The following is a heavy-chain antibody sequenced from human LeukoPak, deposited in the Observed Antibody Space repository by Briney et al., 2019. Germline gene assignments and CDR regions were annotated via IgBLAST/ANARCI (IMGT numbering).Heavy chain of an antibody. D-gene: IGHD4-17*01. CDR1: GGSISSSSHY. Sequence: SETLSLTCTVSGGSISSSSHYWSWIRQHPGKGLEWIGYIYYSGSTYYNPSLKSRVTISVDTSKNQFSLKLSSVTAADTAVYYCARDNGDYGVYWGQGTLVTVSS. CDR2: IYYSGST. CDR3: ARDNGDYGVY. J-gene: IGHJ4*02. V-gene: IGHV4-31*03.